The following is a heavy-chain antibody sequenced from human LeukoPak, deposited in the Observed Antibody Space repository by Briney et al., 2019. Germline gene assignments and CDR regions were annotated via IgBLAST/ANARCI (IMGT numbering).Heavy chain of an antibody. V-gene: IGHV1-69*05. CDR2: IIPIFGTA. D-gene: IGHD2-2*03. CDR3: ARSAGYCSSTSCPIDY. J-gene: IGHJ4*02. CDR1: GSTFSSYA. Sequence: GASVKVSCKPSGSTFSSYAISCVRQAPGQRLEWMGGIIPIFGTANYAQKFQGRVTITTDESTSTAYMELSSLRSEDTAVYYCARSAGYCSSTSCPIDYWGQGTLVTVSS.